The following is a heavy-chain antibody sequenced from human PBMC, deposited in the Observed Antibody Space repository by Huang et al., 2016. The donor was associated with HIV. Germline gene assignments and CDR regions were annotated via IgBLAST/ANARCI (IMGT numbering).Heavy chain of an antibody. J-gene: IGHJ3*02. CDR3: ARVQPPHGRNPLDI. V-gene: IGHV1-46*03. Sequence: QVHLVQSGAEVRESGASVKVSCRPSGNTFTSFHVHWVRQAPGKGLEWMGKIIGGGGSTTYAEKFQGRRSMTRDRSTGTIFLELRSLRSEDTAMYYCARVQPPHGRNPLDIWGQGTLITVSS. CDR2: IIGGGGST. CDR1: GNTFTSFH.